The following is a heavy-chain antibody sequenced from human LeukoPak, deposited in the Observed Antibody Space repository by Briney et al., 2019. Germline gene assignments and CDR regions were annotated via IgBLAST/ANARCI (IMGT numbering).Heavy chain of an antibody. J-gene: IGHJ4*02. CDR1: GGTFSSYA. CDR3: ARDRSSSSNFDY. D-gene: IGHD6-6*01. V-gene: IGHV1-69*05. CDR2: IIPIFGTA. Sequence: SVKVSCKASGGTFSSYAISWVRQAPGQGLEWMGGIIPIFGTANYAQKFQGRVTITTDESTSTAYMELSSLRSEDTAVYYCARDRSSSSNFDYWGQGTLVTVSS.